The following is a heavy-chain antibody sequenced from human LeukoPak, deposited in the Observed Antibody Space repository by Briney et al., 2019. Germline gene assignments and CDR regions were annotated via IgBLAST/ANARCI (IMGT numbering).Heavy chain of an antibody. CDR2: IIPIFGTA. V-gene: IGHV1-69*05. J-gene: IGHJ4*02. Sequence: SVKVSCKASGGTFSSYAISWVRQAPGQGREWMGGIIPIFGTANYAQKFQGRVTITTDESTITAYMELSSLRSEDTAVYYCARGEGPAATLRYFDYWGQGTLVTVSS. CDR1: GGTFSSYA. CDR3: ARGEGPAATLRYFDY. D-gene: IGHD2-15*01.